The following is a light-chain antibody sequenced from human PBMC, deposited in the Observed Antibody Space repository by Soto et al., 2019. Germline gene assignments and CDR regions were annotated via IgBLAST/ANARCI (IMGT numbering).Light chain of an antibody. Sequence: QSALPQPASVSGSPGQSITISCTGTSSDVGGYNYVSWYQQHPGKAPKFMIYDVSNRPSGVSNRFSGSKSGNTASLTISGLQAEDEADYYCSSYTSSSTLVFGGGTQLTVL. CDR3: SSYTSSSTLV. CDR2: DVS. J-gene: IGLJ2*01. V-gene: IGLV2-14*01. CDR1: SSDVGGYNY.